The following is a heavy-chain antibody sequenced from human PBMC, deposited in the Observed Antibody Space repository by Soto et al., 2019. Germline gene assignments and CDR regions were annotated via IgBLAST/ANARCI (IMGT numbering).Heavy chain of an antibody. Sequence: GGSLRLSCAASGFTFDDYWMTWVRQAPGKGLEWVANIKQDGSEEYYVDSVKGRFTISRDNAQNSLFLQMNSLRAEDTAVYYCARGMDVWGQGTTVTVSS. CDR1: GFTFDDYW. CDR3: ARGMDV. J-gene: IGHJ6*02. CDR2: IKQDGSEE. V-gene: IGHV3-7*01.